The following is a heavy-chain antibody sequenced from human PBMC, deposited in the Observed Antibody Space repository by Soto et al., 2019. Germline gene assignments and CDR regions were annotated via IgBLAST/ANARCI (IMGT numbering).Heavy chain of an antibody. CDR3: ARVGPIPRYGMAV. J-gene: IGHJ6*02. V-gene: IGHV1-69*01. CDR1: GGTFSSYP. Sequence: QVQLVQSGAEVKKPGSSVKVSCGASGGTFSSYPINWVRQAPGQGLEWMGGIIPFFGTSNYAQKFQGRGSITADESPSTAYMELRSLRSEYTAVYYCARVGPIPRYGMAVWGQGHTVTVSS. CDR2: IIPFFGTS. D-gene: IGHD1-26*01.